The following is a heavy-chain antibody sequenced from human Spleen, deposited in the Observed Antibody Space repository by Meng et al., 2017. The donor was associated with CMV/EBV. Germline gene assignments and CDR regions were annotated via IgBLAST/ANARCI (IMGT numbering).Heavy chain of an antibody. V-gene: IGHV3-11*04. Sequence: GESLKISCAASGFTFGDYYMDWIRQAPGKGLEWVSYISPTSNTIYYTDSVKGRFTVSRDNAKNSLFLQMNSLRAEDTAVYYCARDLGGSGDIVVVPAYSPDYYYYGMDVWGQGTTVTVSS. CDR2: ISPTSNTI. CDR3: ARDLGGSGDIVVVPAYSPDYYYYGMDV. CDR1: GFTFGDYY. D-gene: IGHD2-2*01. J-gene: IGHJ6*02.